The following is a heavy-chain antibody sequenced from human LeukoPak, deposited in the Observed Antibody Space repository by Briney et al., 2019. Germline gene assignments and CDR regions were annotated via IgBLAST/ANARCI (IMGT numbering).Heavy chain of an antibody. CDR2: ISGSGGST. D-gene: IGHD3-3*01. V-gene: IGHV3-23*01. CDR1: GFTFSSYA. CDR3: AKDLWSGYSSGFFDY. Sequence: GGSLRLSCAASGFTFSSYAMSWVRQGPGKGLEWVSGISGSGGSTYYADSVKGRFTISRGNSKNTLYLQMNSLRAEDTAVYYCAKDLWSGYSSGFFDYWGQGTLVTVSS. J-gene: IGHJ4*02.